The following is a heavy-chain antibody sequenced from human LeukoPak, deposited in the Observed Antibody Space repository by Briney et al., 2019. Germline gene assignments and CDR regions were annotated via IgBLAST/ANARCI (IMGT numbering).Heavy chain of an antibody. D-gene: IGHD3-10*01. CDR3: AREMEGDYGSGTFFDL. V-gene: IGHV3-11*01. CDR1: EFVFSDYY. CDR2: ISDSGSTM. Sequence: KAGGSLRLSCAASEFVFSDYYMSWIRQAPGKGLEWVSYISDSGSTMYYADSVKGRFTIPRDNVKNSLYLQMNGLRAEDTAVYYCAREMEGDYGSGTFFDLWGQGNMVTVSS. J-gene: IGHJ4*02.